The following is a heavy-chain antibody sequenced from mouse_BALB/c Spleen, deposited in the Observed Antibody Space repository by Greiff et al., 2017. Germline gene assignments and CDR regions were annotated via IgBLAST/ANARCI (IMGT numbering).Heavy chain of an antibody. V-gene: IGHV5-4*02. D-gene: IGHD1-3*01. CDR2: ISDGGSYT. J-gene: IGHJ2*01. CDR1: GFTFSDYY. Sequence: EVMLVESGGGLVKPGGSLKLSCAASGFTFSDYYMYWVRQTPEKRLEWVATISDGGSYTYYPDSVKGRFTISRDNAKNNLYLQMSSLKSEDTAMYYCAREEWAYWGQGTTLTVSS. CDR3: AREEWAY.